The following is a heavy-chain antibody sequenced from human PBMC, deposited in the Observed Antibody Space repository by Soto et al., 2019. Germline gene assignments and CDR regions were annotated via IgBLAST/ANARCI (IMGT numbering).Heavy chain of an antibody. J-gene: IGHJ6*02. V-gene: IGHV1-2*04. CDR1: GYTFTGYY. CDR3: ARGIIIHGAYGMDV. D-gene: IGHD2-21*01. Sequence: XSVKVSCRASGYTFTGYYMHWVRQAPGQGLEWMGWINPNSGGTNYGQKFQGWVTMTRDTSISTAYMELSRLRSDDTAVYYCARGIIIHGAYGMDVWGQGTTVTVSS. CDR2: INPNSGGT.